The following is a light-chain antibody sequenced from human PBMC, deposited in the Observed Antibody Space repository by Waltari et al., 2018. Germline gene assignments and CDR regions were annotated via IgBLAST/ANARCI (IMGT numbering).Light chain of an antibody. J-gene: IGLJ2*01. Sequence: SYVLTQPPSVSVAPGQTAKITCGGNNIGSKSVTWYQQKPGQAPVLVVYDDSDRPSGIPDRFSGSNSGNTATLTISRVEAGDEADYYCQVWDSSSDHCVFGGGTKLTVL. CDR1: NIGSKS. CDR3: QVWDSSSDHCV. CDR2: DDS. V-gene: IGLV3-21*02.